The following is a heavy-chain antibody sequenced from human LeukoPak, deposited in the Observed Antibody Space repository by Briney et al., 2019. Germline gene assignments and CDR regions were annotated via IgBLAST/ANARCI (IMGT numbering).Heavy chain of an antibody. CDR2: IYASGNT. CDR3: ARRGKGDTAMGWHYYYYGMDV. D-gene: IGHD5-18*01. J-gene: IGHJ6*02. CDR1: GGSISTYY. V-gene: IGHV4-4*07. Sequence: SETLSLTCTVSGGSISTYYWSLIRQPAGKGLEWIGRIYASGNTNYNPSLKSRVTISVDTSKNQFSLKLSSVTAADTAVYYCARRGKGDTAMGWHYYYYGMDVWGQGTTVTVSS.